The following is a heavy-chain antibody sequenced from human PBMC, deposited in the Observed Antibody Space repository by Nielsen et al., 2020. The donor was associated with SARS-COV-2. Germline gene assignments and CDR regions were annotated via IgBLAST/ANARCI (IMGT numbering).Heavy chain of an antibody. J-gene: IGHJ4*02. CDR1: GFTFSDYY. Sequence: GGSLRLSCAASGFTFSDYYMSWIRQAPGKGLEWVSYISSSGSTIYYADSVKGRFTISRDIAKNSLYLQMNSLRAEDTAVYYCARGPPAAPYYYDSSGYYPYWGQGTLVTVSS. CDR2: ISSSGSTI. V-gene: IGHV3-11*01. CDR3: ARGPPAAPYYYDSSGYYPY. D-gene: IGHD3-22*01.